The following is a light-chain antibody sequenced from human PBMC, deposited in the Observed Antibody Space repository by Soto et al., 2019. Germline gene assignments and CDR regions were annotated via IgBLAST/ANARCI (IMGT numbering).Light chain of an antibody. CDR1: NIGSKS. CDR3: QVWDSSSDHPS. CDR2: YDS. J-gene: IGLJ2*01. Sequence: SYELTQPPSVSVAPGKTARITRGGNNIGSKSVHWYQQKPGQAPVLVIYYDSDRPSGIPERFSGSNSGNTATLTISRVEAGDEADYYCQVWDSSSDHPSFGGGTKLTVL. V-gene: IGLV3-21*04.